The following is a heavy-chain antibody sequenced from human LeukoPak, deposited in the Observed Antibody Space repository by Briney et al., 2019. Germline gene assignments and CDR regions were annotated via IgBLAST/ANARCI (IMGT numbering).Heavy chain of an antibody. J-gene: IGHJ4*02. CDR2: IYPGDSDT. V-gene: IGHV5-51*01. CDR1: GYSFTSYW. Sequence: GESLKISCKGSGYSFTSYWIGWVRQMPGKGLEWMGIIYPGDSDTRYSPSFQGQVTISADKSISTAYLQWSSLKASDTAMYYCARQRGGDILTGYCNDYWGQGTLVTVSS. CDR3: ARQRGGDILTGYCNDY. D-gene: IGHD3-9*01.